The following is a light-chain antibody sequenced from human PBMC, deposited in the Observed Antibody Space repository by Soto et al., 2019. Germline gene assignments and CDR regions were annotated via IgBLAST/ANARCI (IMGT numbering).Light chain of an antibody. Sequence: EVVLTQSPGTLSLSPGERATVSCSASQTISRNYLAWYQKKPGQSPRLLIYGASTRATGIPDRFTGSGSGTDFTLTIARLEPEDCAVYYCQQYGGPVPWTFGQGTKVEV. CDR2: GAS. CDR3: QQYGGPVPWT. CDR1: QTISRNY. V-gene: IGKV3-20*01. J-gene: IGKJ1*01.